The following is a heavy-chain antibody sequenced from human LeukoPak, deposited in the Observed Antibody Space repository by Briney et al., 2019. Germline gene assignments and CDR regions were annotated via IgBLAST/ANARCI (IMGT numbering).Heavy chain of an antibody. CDR1: GGSISSYY. V-gene: IGHV4-59*08. CDR2: IYYSGST. J-gene: IGHJ4*02. CDR3: ARHWLDSGTPDRFDH. Sequence: PSETLSLTCTVSGGSISSYYWSWIRQPPGKGLEWIGYIYYSGSTSYNPSLKSRVTISLDTSNYQFSLKLKLSSVTAADTAVYYCARHWLDSGTPDRFDHWGQGTLVTVSS. D-gene: IGHD3-10*01.